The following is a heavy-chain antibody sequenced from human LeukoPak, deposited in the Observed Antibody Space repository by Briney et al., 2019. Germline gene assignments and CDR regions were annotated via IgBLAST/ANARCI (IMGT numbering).Heavy chain of an antibody. J-gene: IGHJ4*02. V-gene: IGHV4-38-2*01. CDR3: ARIPPNSYGDDY. CDR2: IHYSGST. D-gene: IGHD5-18*01. Sequence: PSETLSLTCAVSGYSISSAFYWGWIRQSPGKGLEWIGTIHYSGSTSYNPSLKSRVTISVDTSKNQSSLELSSVTAADTAVYYCARIPPNSYGDDYWGQGTLVTVSS. CDR1: GYSISSAFY.